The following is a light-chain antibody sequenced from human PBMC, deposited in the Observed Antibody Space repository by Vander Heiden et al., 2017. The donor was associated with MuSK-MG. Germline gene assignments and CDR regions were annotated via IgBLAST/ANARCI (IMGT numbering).Light chain of an antibody. CDR1: QSISIT. V-gene: IGKV3-15*01. CDR2: TAS. CDR3: QQYYGSPRT. Sequence: DILLPQSPGALSVFPGETATLSCRASQSISITLAWYQQKPGQAPRLLIHTASIRDTDVPGRFSGSGSGTEFTLTISSLQSEDFAFYFCQQYYGSPRTFGQGTKLEIK. J-gene: IGKJ2*01.